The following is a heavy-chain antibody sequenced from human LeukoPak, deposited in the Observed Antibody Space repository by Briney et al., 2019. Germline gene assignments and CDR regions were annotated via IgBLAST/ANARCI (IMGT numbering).Heavy chain of an antibody. J-gene: IGHJ4*02. CDR2: IYSTGST. CDR3: ARGSSSGFELDY. V-gene: IGHV3-53*01. Sequence: GGSLRLSCAASGFTVSSNYMSWVRQPPGKGLEWVSVIYSTGSTYYAASVKGRFTISRDNSKSTLYLQMNSLRGEDTAVYYCARGSSSGFELDYWGQGTLVTISS. D-gene: IGHD6-19*01. CDR1: GFTVSSNY.